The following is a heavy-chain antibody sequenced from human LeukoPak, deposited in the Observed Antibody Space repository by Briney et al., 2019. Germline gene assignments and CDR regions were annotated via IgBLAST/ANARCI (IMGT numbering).Heavy chain of an antibody. CDR2: ISSSGNTI. V-gene: IGHV3-48*03. CDR1: GFTFSNYE. J-gene: IGHJ4*02. CDR3: ARGEAGYSYGPYHY. Sequence: PGGSLRLSCAASGFTFSNYEMNWVRQAPGKGLEWVSYISSSGNTIYYADSVKGRFTISRDNAENSLYLQMNSLRAEVTAVYYCARGEAGYSYGPYHYWGQGSLVTVSS. D-gene: IGHD5-18*01.